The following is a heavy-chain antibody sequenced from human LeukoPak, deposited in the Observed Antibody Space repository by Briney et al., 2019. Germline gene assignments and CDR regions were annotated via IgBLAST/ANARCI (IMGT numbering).Heavy chain of an antibody. Sequence: GESLKISCKASGFSFTNYWIGWVRQMPGKGLEWMGIMYPGDSDTRYSPPFQGQVSISADKSSSTAYLQWRSLKASDTAMYFCAGHSFDTVDAFDIWGQGTIVTV. V-gene: IGHV5-51*01. CDR3: AGHSFDTVDAFDI. J-gene: IGHJ3*02. D-gene: IGHD3-9*01. CDR1: GFSFTNYW. CDR2: MYPGDSDT.